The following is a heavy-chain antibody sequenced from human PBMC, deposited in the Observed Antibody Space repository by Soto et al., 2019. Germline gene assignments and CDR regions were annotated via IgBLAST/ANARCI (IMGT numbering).Heavy chain of an antibody. V-gene: IGHV4-31*03. CDR3: ARDGLDCSSTSCYYYGMDV. CDR1: GGSISNVGYY. CDR2: IYYSGST. Sequence: PSETLSLTCTVSGGSISNVGYYWSWIRQHPGKGLEWIGYIYYSGSTYYNPSLKSRVTISVDTSKNQLSLKLSSVTAADTAVYYCARDGLDCSSTSCYYYGMDVWGQGTTVTVSS. D-gene: IGHD2-2*01. J-gene: IGHJ6*02.